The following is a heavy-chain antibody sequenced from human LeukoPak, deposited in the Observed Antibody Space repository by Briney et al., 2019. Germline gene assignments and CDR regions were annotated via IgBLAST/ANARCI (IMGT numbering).Heavy chain of an antibody. D-gene: IGHD6-19*01. J-gene: IGHJ4*02. CDR2: ISYDGSNK. Sequence: GSLRLSCAASGFTFSSYGMHWVRQAPGKGLEWVAVISYDGSNKYYADSVKGRFTISRDNSKNTLYLQMNSLRAEDTAVYYCAKDEYSSGWSGYFDYWGQGTLVTVSS. CDR3: AKDEYSSGWSGYFDY. V-gene: IGHV3-30*18. CDR1: GFTFSSYG.